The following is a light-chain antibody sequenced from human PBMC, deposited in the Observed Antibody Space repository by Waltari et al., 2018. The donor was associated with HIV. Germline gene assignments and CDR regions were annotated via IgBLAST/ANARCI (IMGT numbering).Light chain of an antibody. CDR2: AVS. J-gene: IGKJ1*01. V-gene: IGKV1-9*01. CDR1: QDSSSY. CDR3: QQLNSYPVT. Sequence: DIQLTQSPSFLSASIGDRVTITCRASQDSSSYLAWYQQKPGKAPKVLIYAVSTLQSGVPSRFSGSGSGTEFTLTITSLQAEDFATYYWYQQLNSYPVTFGQGTKVEIK.